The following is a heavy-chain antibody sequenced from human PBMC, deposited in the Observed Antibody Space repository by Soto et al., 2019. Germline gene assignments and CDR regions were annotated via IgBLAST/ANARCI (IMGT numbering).Heavy chain of an antibody. CDR1: GGSFSGYY. Sequence: SETLSLTCAVYGGSFSGYYWTWIRQPPGTGLEWIGKINHSGSTNYNPSLKSRVTISVDTSKNQFSLKLSSVTAADTAVYYCAREKPYSSSWYHDYWGQGTLVTVSS. CDR2: INHSGST. D-gene: IGHD6-13*01. J-gene: IGHJ4*02. CDR3: AREKPYSSSWYHDY. V-gene: IGHV4-34*01.